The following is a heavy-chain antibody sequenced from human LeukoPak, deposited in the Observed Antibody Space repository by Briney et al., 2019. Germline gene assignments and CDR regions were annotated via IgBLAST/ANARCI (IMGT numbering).Heavy chain of an antibody. V-gene: IGHV4-34*01. Sequence: PSETLSLTCAVYGGSFSGYYWSWIRQRPGKGLEWIGEINHSGSTNYNPSLKSRVTISVDTSKNQFSLKLSSVTAADTAVYYCARLYDFWSGYSCWGQGTLVTVSS. J-gene: IGHJ4*02. CDR2: INHSGST. CDR1: GGSFSGYY. D-gene: IGHD3-3*01. CDR3: ARLYDFWSGYSC.